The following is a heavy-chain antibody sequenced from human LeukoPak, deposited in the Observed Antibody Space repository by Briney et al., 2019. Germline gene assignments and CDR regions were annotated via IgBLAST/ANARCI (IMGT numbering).Heavy chain of an antibody. V-gene: IGHV3-23*01. Sequence: GGSLRLSCAASGFTFSSYAMSWVRQAPGKGLEWVSAISGSGGSTYYADSVKGQFTISRDNSKNTLYLQMNSLRAEDTAVYYCAKGPTTVVGGGYFDYWGQGTLVTVSS. CDR3: AKGPTTVVGGGYFDY. CDR2: ISGSGGST. CDR1: GFTFSSYA. D-gene: IGHD4-23*01. J-gene: IGHJ4*02.